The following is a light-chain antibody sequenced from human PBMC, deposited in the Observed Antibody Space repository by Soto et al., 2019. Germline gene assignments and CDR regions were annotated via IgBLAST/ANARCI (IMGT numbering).Light chain of an antibody. CDR2: ATS. J-gene: IGKJ4*01. V-gene: IGKV3-15*01. CDR1: HRVSSY. CDR3: QQYNNWPLT. Sequence: EIVMTQSPATLSVSPGERATLSCRASHRVSSYLAWYQQKPGQAPRLLIYATSTRATDVPARFSGSGSGTEFTLTISSLQSEDFAVYYCQQYNNWPLTFGGGTKVEIK.